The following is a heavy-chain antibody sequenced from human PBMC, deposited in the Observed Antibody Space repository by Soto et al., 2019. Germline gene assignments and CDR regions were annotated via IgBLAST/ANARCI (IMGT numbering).Heavy chain of an antibody. CDR2: ISYDGSNK. CDR1: GFTFSSYA. D-gene: IGHD6-19*01. CDR3: ARERPPGIAVAVNWFDP. V-gene: IGHV3-30-3*01. J-gene: IGHJ5*02. Sequence: QVQLVESGGGVVQPGRSLRLSCAASGFTFSSYAMHWVRQAPGKGLESVAVISYDGSNKYYADSVKGRFTISRDNSKNSLYLQMNSLRAEDTAVYYCARERPPGIAVAVNWFDPWGQGTLVTVSS.